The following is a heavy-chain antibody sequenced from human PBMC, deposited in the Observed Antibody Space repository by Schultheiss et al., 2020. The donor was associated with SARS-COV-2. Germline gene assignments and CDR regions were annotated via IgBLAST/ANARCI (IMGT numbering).Heavy chain of an antibody. D-gene: IGHD3-9*01. CDR3: ARDILTGHMDV. CDR1: GFTFSSYA. V-gene: IGHV3-30-3*01. Sequence: GGSLRLSCAASGFTFSSYAMHWVRQAPGKGLEWVAVISYDGSNKYYADSVKGRFTISRDNSKNTLYLQMNSLRAEDTAVYYCARDILTGHMDVWGQGTTVTVSS. J-gene: IGHJ6*02. CDR2: ISYDGSNK.